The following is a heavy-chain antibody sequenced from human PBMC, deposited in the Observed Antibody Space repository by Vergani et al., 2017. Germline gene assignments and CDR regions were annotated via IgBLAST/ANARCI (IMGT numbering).Heavy chain of an antibody. J-gene: IGHJ6*02. CDR2: INPNSGGT. CDR1: GYTFTGYY. V-gene: IGHV1-2*02. D-gene: IGHD5-18*01. CDR3: ARVGYSYGYRIYYYYGMDV. Sequence: QVQLVQSGAEVKKPGASVKVSCKASGYTFTGYYMHWVRQAPGQGLEWMGWINPNSGGTNYAQKFQGRVTMTRDTSISTAYMELSRLRSDDTAVYYCARVGYSYGYRIYYYYGMDVWGQGTTVTVSS.